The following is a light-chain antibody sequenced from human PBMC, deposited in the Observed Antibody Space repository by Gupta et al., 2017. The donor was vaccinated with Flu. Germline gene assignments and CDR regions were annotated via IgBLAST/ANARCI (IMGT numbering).Light chain of an antibody. CDR2: WAS. J-gene: IGKJ1*01. Sequence: DIVMTQSPDSLAVSLGERATINCRSSRSVLYNSNNKNYLAWYQQKPGQPPKLLIYWASTRESGVPDRFSGSGSGTDFTLTISSRQAEDVAVYYCQQYYGTASWTFGQGTKVEIK. V-gene: IGKV4-1*01. CDR1: RSVLYNSNNKNY. CDR3: QQYYGTASWT.